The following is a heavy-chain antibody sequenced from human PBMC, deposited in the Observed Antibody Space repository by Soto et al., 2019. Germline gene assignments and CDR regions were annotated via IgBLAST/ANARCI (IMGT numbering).Heavy chain of an antibody. CDR2: IYPGDSDT. V-gene: IGHV5-51*01. J-gene: IGHJ3*02. D-gene: IGHD6-13*01. CDR1: GYSFTSYW. Sequence: PGESLKISCNGSGYSFTSYWIGWVRQMPGKGLEWMGIIYPGDSDTRYSPSFQGQVTISADKSISTAYLQWSSLKASDTAMYYCASGFRLAAAGPFDAFDIWGQGTTVTV. CDR3: ASGFRLAAAGPFDAFDI.